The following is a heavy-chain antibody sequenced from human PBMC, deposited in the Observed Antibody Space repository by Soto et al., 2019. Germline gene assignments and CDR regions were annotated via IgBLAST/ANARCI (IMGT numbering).Heavy chain of an antibody. J-gene: IGHJ4*02. Sequence: ASVKVSCKASGYTFTSCAVHWVRQAPGQRLECVGWINAGNGNTKYSQKFQGRVTITRDTSANTAYMELRSLRSDDTAVYYCARVHETMVRGVIITDLDYWGQVTLVAVSS. CDR3: ARVHETMVRGVIITDLDY. CDR1: GYTFTSCA. D-gene: IGHD3-10*01. V-gene: IGHV1-3*01. CDR2: INAGNGNT.